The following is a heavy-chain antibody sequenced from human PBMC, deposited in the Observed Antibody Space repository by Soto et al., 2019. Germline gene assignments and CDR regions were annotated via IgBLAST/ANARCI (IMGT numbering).Heavy chain of an antibody. CDR1: GGSISGYY. Sequence: SETLSLTCTVSGGSISGYYWSWIRQPAGKGLERIGRVYSSGSTHYGPSLKSRVTMSVDTSKKQLSLKLRSVTAADTAVYYCAREGGYFDSSGSGVYHYYGVDVWGRGTTVTVSS. CDR2: VYSSGST. J-gene: IGHJ6*02. V-gene: IGHV4-4*07. D-gene: IGHD3-22*01. CDR3: AREGGYFDSSGSGVYHYYGVDV.